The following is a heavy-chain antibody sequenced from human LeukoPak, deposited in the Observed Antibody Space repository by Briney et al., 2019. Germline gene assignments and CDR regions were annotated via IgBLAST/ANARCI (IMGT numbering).Heavy chain of an antibody. J-gene: IGHJ4*02. Sequence: GASVKVSCKASGYTFTSYGISWVRQAPGQGLEWMGWISAYNGNTNYAQKLQGRVTMTTDTSTSTAYMELRSLRSDDTAVYYCAREQLVDYDILTDQVPFDYWGQGTLVTVSS. CDR2: ISAYNGNT. V-gene: IGHV1-18*01. D-gene: IGHD3-9*01. CDR1: GYTFTSYG. CDR3: AREQLVDYDILTDQVPFDY.